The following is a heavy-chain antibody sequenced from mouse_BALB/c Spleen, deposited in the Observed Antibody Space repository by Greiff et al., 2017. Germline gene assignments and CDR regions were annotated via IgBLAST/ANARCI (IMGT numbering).Heavy chain of an antibody. D-gene: IGHD2-10*01. Sequence: DVKLQESGPGLVKPSQSLSLTCSVTGYSITSGYYWNWIRQFPGNKLEWMGYISYDGSNNYNPSLKNRISITRDTSKNQFFLKLNSVTTEDTATYYCARDPYYGNYEAYWGQGTLVTVSA. V-gene: IGHV3-6*02. CDR2: ISYDGSN. J-gene: IGHJ3*01. CDR3: ARDPYYGNYEAY. CDR1: GYSITSGYY.